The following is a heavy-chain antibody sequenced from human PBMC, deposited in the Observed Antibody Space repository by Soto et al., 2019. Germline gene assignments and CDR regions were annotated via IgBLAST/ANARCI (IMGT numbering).Heavy chain of an antibody. V-gene: IGHV4-39*01. Sequence: TLSLTCRVSDGSMNSDSSYWGWIRQPPGKGLEWIGVINHSGSTYHNLSLKGRVTMSVDASRNQFSLKLTSMTAADTAVYYCARLGGYVSVGYYYLWDSWGQGTLVTVSS. D-gene: IGHD3-22*01. CDR2: INHSGST. CDR1: DGSMNSDSSY. CDR3: ARLGGYVSVGYYYLWDS. J-gene: IGHJ4*02.